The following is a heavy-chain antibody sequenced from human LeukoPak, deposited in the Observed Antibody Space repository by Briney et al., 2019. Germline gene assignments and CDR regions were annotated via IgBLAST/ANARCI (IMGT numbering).Heavy chain of an antibody. Sequence: ADTQSLICSVSGPSISVYYWSWTRQSPGKGLEWLSYVVYTGGTKYNPSLKSRASISVETPKNHVFLKRTAVTATDPACLFVARDGGEVFYWGQGTLVAV. CDR1: GPSISVYY. V-gene: IGHV4-59*07. CDR2: VVYTGGT. CDR3: ARDGGEVFY. D-gene: IGHD3-16*01. J-gene: IGHJ4*02.